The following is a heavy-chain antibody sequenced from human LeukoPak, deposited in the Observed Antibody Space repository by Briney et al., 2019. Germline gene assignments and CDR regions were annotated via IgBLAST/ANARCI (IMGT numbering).Heavy chain of an antibody. Sequence: SETLSLTCTVSGGSISSYYWSWIRQPPGKGLEWIGEINHSGSTNYNPSLKSRVTISVDTSKNQFSLKLSSVTAADTAVYYCARHRGGIAAAGRKYNWFDPWGQGTLVTVSS. D-gene: IGHD6-13*01. CDR1: GGSISSYY. CDR3: ARHRGGIAAAGRKYNWFDP. CDR2: INHSGST. V-gene: IGHV4-34*01. J-gene: IGHJ5*02.